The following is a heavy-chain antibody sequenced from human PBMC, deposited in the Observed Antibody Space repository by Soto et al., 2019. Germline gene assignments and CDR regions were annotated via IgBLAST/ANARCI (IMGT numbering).Heavy chain of an antibody. J-gene: IGHJ6*03. CDR3: ARELYYYYMDV. Sequence: TGGSLRLSCAASGFTVSSNYMSWVRQAPGKGLEWVSVIYSGGSTYYADSVKGRFTISRDNSKNTLYLQMNSLRAEDTAVYYCARELYYYYMDVWGKGTTVTVSS. CDR1: GFTVSSNY. CDR2: IYSGGST. V-gene: IGHV3-66*01.